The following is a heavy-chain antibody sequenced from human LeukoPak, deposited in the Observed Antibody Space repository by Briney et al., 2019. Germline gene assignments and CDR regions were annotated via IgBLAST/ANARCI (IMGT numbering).Heavy chain of an antibody. CDR1: GFTFSSYA. Sequence: GGSLRLSCAASGFTFSSYAMSWVRQAPGKGLGWVSAISGSGGSTYYAGSVKGRFTISRDNSKNTLYLQMNSLRAEDTAVYYCAKDNWPAIAAAGTGAFDIWGQGTMVTVSS. D-gene: IGHD6-13*01. J-gene: IGHJ3*02. V-gene: IGHV3-23*01. CDR2: ISGSGGST. CDR3: AKDNWPAIAAAGTGAFDI.